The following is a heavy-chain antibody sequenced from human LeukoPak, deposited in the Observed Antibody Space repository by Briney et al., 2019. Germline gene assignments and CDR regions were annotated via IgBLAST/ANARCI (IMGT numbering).Heavy chain of an antibody. Sequence: GGSLRLSCAASGFTFSSYAMSWVRQAPGKGLEWVSAISASGGSTYYADSVKGRFTISRDNSKNTLYLQMNSLRAEDTAVYYCAKSGSGWYYFDCWGQGTLVTVSS. V-gene: IGHV3-23*01. CDR1: GFTFSSYA. CDR2: ISASGGST. J-gene: IGHJ4*02. CDR3: AKSGSGWYYFDC. D-gene: IGHD6-19*01.